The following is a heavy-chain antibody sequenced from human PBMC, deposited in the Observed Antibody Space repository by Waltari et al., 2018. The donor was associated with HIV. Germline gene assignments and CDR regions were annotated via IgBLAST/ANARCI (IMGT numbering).Heavy chain of an antibody. V-gene: IGHV6-1*01. CDR1: GDSVSSHSAA. CDR3: ARVREVGATHIDAFDI. Sequence: QVQLQQSGPGLVKPSQTLSLPCASPGDSVSSHSAAWNWNRPSPSRGLEWLGRTYYRSKWYNDYAVSVKSRITINPDTSKNQFSLQLNSVTPEDTAVYYCARVREVGATHIDAFDIWGQGTMVTVSS. CDR2: TYYRSKWYN. D-gene: IGHD1-26*01. J-gene: IGHJ3*02.